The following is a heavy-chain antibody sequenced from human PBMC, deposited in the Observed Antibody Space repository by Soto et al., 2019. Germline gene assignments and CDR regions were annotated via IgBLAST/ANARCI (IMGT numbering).Heavy chain of an antibody. CDR3: AKNPGYYYDSTGYHFDY. J-gene: IGHJ4*02. D-gene: IGHD3-22*01. CDR2: TLGSGDTT. CDR1: GFTFSNYA. Sequence: PGGSLRLSCAASGFTFSNYAMSWVRQTPGKGLEWVSRTLGSGDTTYYANSVQGRFTISRDNSKNTLYLHMNSLRAEDTAVYYCAKNPGYYYDSTGYHFDYWGQGTLVTVAS. V-gene: IGHV3-23*01.